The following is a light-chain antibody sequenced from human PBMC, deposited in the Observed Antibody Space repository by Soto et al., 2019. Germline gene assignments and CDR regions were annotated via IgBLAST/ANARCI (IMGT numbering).Light chain of an antibody. CDR3: QQTYCTPRLT. CDR1: RSINNF. J-gene: IGKJ4*01. Sequence: DVQLTQSPSSLSASVGDRCTITCRANRSINNFVTWYQKKHGKPRNPLICPPSNSQSGARTSFSGSGSGTDFGITISRLQPVDSATYYCQQTYCTPRLTFGGGTKVDNK. V-gene: IGKV1-39*01. CDR2: PPS.